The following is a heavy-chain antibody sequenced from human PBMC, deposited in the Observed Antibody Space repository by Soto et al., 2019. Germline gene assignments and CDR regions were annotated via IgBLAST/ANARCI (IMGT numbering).Heavy chain of an antibody. D-gene: IGHD2-2*01. V-gene: IGHV4-59*08. CDR3: ARLGAHHQPLDH. CDR2: IYFGGTT. CDR1: GGSFRPNY. J-gene: IGHJ1*01. Sequence: PSEALSVTCSVSGGSFRPNYWSWIRQSPGKGLEWVGYIYFGGTTSYNPSLKSRVTISLETSKNEFSLRLNSVTAADTAVYYCARLGAHHQPLDHSGPRTPVPVSS.